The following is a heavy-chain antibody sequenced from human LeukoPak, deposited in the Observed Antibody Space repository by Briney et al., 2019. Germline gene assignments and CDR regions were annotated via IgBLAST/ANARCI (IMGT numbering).Heavy chain of an antibody. V-gene: IGHV1-69*01. CDR3: ARDGEGIAVAGTAPVFDY. CDR2: IIPIFGTA. CDR1: GGTFSSYA. D-gene: IGHD6-19*01. J-gene: IGHJ4*02. Sequence: SVKVSCKASGGTFSSYAISWVRQAPGQGLEWMGGIIPIFGTANHAQKFQGRVTITADESTSTAYMELSSLRSEDTAVYYCARDGEGIAVAGTAPVFDYWGQGTLVTVSS.